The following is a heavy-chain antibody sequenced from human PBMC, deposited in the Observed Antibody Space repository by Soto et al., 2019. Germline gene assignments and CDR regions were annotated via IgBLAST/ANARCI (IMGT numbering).Heavy chain of an antibody. CDR1: GFTFSDYY. CDR3: ARSSLTYFEF. J-gene: IGHJ4*02. V-gene: IGHV3-11*01. CDR2: ISGSGSTT. Sequence: QVHLEESGGGLVKPGGSLRLSCTASGFTFSDYYMSWIRQAPGKGLEWLAYISGSGSTTYYTDSVKGRFAISRDNARTSLYLQINSLRVEDSAVYYCARSSLTYFEFWDQGTLVTVSS.